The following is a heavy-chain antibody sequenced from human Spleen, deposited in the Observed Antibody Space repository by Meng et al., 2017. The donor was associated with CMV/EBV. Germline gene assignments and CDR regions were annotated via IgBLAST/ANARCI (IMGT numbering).Heavy chain of an antibody. CDR1: FTTYG. D-gene: IGHD2-2*01. V-gene: IGHV1-18*01. CDR2: ISASNGYT. CDR3: ARATKNRVLFVLVPAAADY. J-gene: IGHJ4*02. Sequence: FTTYGFNWVRQAPGQGLEWMGWISASNGYTDYAQKGQGRVTMATDTSTSTAYMELRGLRYDDTAVYYCARATKNRVLFVLVPAAADYWGQGTLVTVSS.